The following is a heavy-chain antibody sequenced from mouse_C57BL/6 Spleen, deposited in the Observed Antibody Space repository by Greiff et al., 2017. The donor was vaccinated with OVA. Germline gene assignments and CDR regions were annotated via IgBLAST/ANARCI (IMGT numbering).Heavy chain of an antibody. CDR3: AREGGNSRYFDV. CDR1: GYTFTDYY. J-gene: IGHJ1*03. CDR2: IYPGSGNT. D-gene: IGHD2-1*01. V-gene: IGHV1-76*01. Sequence: QVQLQQSGAELVRPGASVKLSCKASGYTFTDYYINWVKQRPGQGLEWIARIYPGSGNTYYNEKFKGKATLTAEKSSSTAYMQLSSLTSEDSAVYFCAREGGNSRYFDVWGTGTTVTVSS.